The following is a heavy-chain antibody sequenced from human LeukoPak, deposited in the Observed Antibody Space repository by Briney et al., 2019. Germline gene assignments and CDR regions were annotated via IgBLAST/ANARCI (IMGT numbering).Heavy chain of an antibody. J-gene: IGHJ5*02. CDR3: ATGLVGTRPWGS. D-gene: IGHD1-26*01. V-gene: IGHV1-69-2*01. Sequence: ASVKISCKVSGYNCTDYYIHWIQQAPGKGLEWMGLLDPERGETIDAAKLQGRVTMTADTSTDTSFMELCSLRSEDTALYYCATGLVGTRPWGSWGQGSLVTVSS. CDR2: LDPERGET. CDR1: GYNCTDYY.